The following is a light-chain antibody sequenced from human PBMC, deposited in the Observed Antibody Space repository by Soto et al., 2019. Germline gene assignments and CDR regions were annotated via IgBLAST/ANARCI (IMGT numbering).Light chain of an antibody. V-gene: IGLV2-14*01. CDR3: SSYTSTNTVI. Sequence: QSALTQPASVSGSPGQSITISCTGTTSDVGGYKYVSWYQQHPGKVPKLIIYEVSIRPSGLSDRFSGSKSANTASLTISGLQAEDEADYYCSSYTSTNTVIFGGGTKVTVL. CDR1: TSDVGGYKY. J-gene: IGLJ2*01. CDR2: EVS.